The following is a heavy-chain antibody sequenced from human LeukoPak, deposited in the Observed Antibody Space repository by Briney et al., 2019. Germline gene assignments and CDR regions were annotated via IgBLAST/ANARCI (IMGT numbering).Heavy chain of an antibody. D-gene: IGHD6-13*01. CDR3: ARQGGYSSSWADY. CDR1: GFTFSSYW. V-gene: IGHV3-7*01. Sequence: GGSPRLSXAASGFTFSSYWMSWVRQAPGKGLEWVANIKQDGSEKYYVDSVKGRFTISRDNAKNSLYLQMNSLRAEDTAVYYCARQGGYSSSWADYWGQGTLVTVSS. CDR2: IKQDGSEK. J-gene: IGHJ4*02.